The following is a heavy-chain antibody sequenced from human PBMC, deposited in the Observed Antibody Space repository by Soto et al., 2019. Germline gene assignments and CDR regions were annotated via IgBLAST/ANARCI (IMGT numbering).Heavy chain of an antibody. D-gene: IGHD6-13*01. CDR2: LFYSGST. V-gene: IGHV4-31*03. CDR3: ARGLAAAGLSGFGP. CDR1: GGSISSDGSY. J-gene: IGHJ5*02. Sequence: PSETLSLTCTVSGGSISSDGSYWSWIRQHPGKGLEWIGCLFYSGSTYYNPSLKSRVTISVDTSKNQFSLKLSSVTAADTAVYYCARGLAAAGLSGFGPWGQGTLVTVSS.